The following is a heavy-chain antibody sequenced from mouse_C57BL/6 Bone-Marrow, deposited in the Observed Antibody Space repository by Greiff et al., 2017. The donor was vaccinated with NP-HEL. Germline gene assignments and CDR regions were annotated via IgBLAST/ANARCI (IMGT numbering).Heavy chain of an antibody. CDR1: GYAFSSSW. CDR2: IYPGDGDT. Sequence: QVQLQQSGPELVKPGASVKISCKASGYAFSSSWMNWVKQRPGKGLEWIGRIYPGDGDTNYNGKFKGKATLTADKSSSTAYMQLSSLTSEDSAVSLCADEYGSRRGYLDVWGKGTTVTVSS. D-gene: IGHD1-1*01. CDR3: ADEYGSRRGYLDV. J-gene: IGHJ1*03. V-gene: IGHV1-82*01.